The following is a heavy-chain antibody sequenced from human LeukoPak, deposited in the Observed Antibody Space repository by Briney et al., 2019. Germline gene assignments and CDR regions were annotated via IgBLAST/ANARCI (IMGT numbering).Heavy chain of an antibody. CDR2: IYTSGST. J-gene: IGHJ4*02. CDR3: ARDRSPAPGRSYGRGHFDY. D-gene: IGHD5-18*01. V-gene: IGHV4-61*02. CDR1: GGSISSGSYY. Sequence: SETLSLTCTVSGGSISSGSYYWSWIRQPAGKGLEWIGRIYTSGSTHYNPSLKSRVTISVDTSKNQFSLKLSSVTAADTAVYYCARDRSPAPGRSYGRGHFDYWGQGTLVTVSS.